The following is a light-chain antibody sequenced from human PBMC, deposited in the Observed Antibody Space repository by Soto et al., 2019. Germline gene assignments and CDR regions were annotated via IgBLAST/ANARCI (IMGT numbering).Light chain of an antibody. CDR3: QQYGSSPRT. CDR2: GAS. CDR1: QTVSSSS. Sequence: DIVLTQSPGTLSLSPGERATLSYRASQTVSSSSLAWYQQKPGQAPRLLIFGASTRAAGFPDRFSGSGSGTDFTLTISRLEPEDFAVYYCQQYGSSPRTFGQGTKVDIK. J-gene: IGKJ1*01. V-gene: IGKV3-20*01.